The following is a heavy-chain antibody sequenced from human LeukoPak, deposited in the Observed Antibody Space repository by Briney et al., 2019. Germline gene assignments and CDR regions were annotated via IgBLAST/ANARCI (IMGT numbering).Heavy chain of an antibody. CDR2: IIPILGIA. CDR1: GGTFSSYA. Sequence: SVKVSRKASGGTFSSYAISSVRQAPGQGLEWMGRIIPILGIANYAQKFQGRVTITADKSTSTAYMELSSLRSEDTAVYYCARASGYDILTGSPFDYWGQGTLVTVSS. D-gene: IGHD3-9*01. CDR3: ARASGYDILTGSPFDY. J-gene: IGHJ4*02. V-gene: IGHV1-69*04.